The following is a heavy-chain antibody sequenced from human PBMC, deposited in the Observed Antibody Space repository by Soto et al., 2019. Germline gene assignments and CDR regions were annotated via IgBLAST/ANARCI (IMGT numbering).Heavy chain of an antibody. D-gene: IGHD5-18*01. CDR1: GGSVSSGSYY. V-gene: IGHV4-61*01. CDR2: IYYSGST. CDR3: ARDRVQLWYNWFEP. J-gene: IGHJ5*02. Sequence: PSETLSLTCTVSGGSVSSGSYYWSWIRQPPGKGLEWIGYIYYSGSTNYNPSLKSRVTISVDTSKNQFSLKLSSVTAADTAVYYCARDRVQLWYNWFEPWGQGTLVTVSS.